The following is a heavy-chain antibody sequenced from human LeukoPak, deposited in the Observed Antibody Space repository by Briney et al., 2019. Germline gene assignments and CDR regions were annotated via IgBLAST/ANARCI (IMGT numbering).Heavy chain of an antibody. D-gene: IGHD2-8*01. J-gene: IGHJ6*03. CDR3: ARLSKCTNGVCYPYYYYYYMDV. V-gene: IGHV5-51*03. CDR2: IYPGDSDT. Sequence: PGESLKISCKGSGYSFTSYWIGWVRQMPGKGLEWMGIIYPGDSDTRYSPSFQGQVTISADKSISTACLQWSSLKASDTAMYYCARLSKCTNGVCYPYYYYYYMDVWGKGTTVTVSS. CDR1: GYSFTSYW.